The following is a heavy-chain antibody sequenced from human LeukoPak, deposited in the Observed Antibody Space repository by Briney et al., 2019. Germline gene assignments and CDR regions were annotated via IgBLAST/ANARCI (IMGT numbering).Heavy chain of an antibody. CDR1: GFTFSSYS. Sequence: GGSLRLSCAASGFTFSSYSMNWVRQAPGKGLEWVSSISSSSSYIYYADSVKGRFTISRDNAKNSLYLQMNSLRAEDTAVYYCARVGDSSGWAHFDYWGQGTLVTVSS. V-gene: IGHV3-21*01. CDR2: ISSSSSYI. CDR3: ARVGDSSGWAHFDY. J-gene: IGHJ4*02. D-gene: IGHD6-19*01.